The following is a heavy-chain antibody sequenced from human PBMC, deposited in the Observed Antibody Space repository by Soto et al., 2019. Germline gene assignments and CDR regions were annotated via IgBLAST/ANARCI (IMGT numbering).Heavy chain of an antibody. CDR2: ISYDGSNK. Sequence: PGGSLRLSCAASGFTFSSYSMNWVRQAPGKGLEWVAVISYDGSNKYYADSVKGRFTISRDNSKNTLYLQMNSLRAEDTAVYYCAKVAPSRYSSGWLPFDYWGQGTLVTVSS. D-gene: IGHD6-19*01. J-gene: IGHJ4*02. CDR3: AKVAPSRYSSGWLPFDY. CDR1: GFTFSSYS. V-gene: IGHV3-30*18.